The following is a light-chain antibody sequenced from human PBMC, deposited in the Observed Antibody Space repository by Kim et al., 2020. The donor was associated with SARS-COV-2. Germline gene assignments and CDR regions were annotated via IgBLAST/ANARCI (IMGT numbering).Light chain of an antibody. J-gene: IGLJ7*01. CDR3: KAWDSSTGV. Sequence: SYELTQPPSVSVSPGQTACITCSGNKLGDKYACWYQQKPGQSPVLVIYQDSKRPSGIPERFSGSNSGNTATLTISGPQAMDEADYYCKAWDSSTGVFGGG. V-gene: IGLV3-1*01. CDR2: QDS. CDR1: KLGDKY.